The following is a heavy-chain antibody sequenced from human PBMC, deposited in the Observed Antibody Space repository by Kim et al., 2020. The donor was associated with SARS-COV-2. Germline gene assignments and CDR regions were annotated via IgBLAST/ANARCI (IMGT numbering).Heavy chain of an antibody. CDR1: GYTLTELS. J-gene: IGHJ5*02. CDR2: FDPEDDET. CDR3: ATYYYDSSALLGWFDA. V-gene: IGHV1-24*01. D-gene: IGHD3-22*01. Sequence: ASVKVSCKVSGYTLTELSMHWVRQAPGKGLEWMGGFDPEDDETIYAQKFQGRVTMTEDTSTDTAYMELSSLRSDDTAVFYCATYYYDSSALLGWFDAWGQGTLVTVSS.